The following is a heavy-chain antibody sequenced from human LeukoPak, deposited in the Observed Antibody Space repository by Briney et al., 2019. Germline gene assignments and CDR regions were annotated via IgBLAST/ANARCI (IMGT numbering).Heavy chain of an antibody. Sequence: PSETLSLTCTVSGGSISSSSYYWGWIRQPPGKGLEWIGSIYYSGSTYYNPSLKRRVTISVDTSKNQFSLKLSSVTAADTAVYYCARKYYGSGSYYKDINFDYWGQGTLVTVSS. J-gene: IGHJ4*02. CDR2: IYYSGST. V-gene: IGHV4-39*01. CDR1: GGSISSSSYY. D-gene: IGHD3-10*01. CDR3: ARKYYGSGSYYKDINFDY.